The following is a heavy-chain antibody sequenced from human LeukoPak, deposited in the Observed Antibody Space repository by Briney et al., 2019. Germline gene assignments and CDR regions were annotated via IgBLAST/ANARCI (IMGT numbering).Heavy chain of an antibody. J-gene: IGHJ6*02. CDR1: GFTFSSYE. Sequence: QPGGSLRLSCAASGFTFSSYEMNWVRQAPGKGLEWVSYISSSGSTIYYADSVKGRFTISRDNAKNSLYLQMNSLRAEDTAVYYCARARILVDTAMENYYYYGVDVWGQGTTVTVSS. CDR2: ISSSGSTI. D-gene: IGHD5-18*01. CDR3: ARARILVDTAMENYYYYGVDV. V-gene: IGHV3-48*03.